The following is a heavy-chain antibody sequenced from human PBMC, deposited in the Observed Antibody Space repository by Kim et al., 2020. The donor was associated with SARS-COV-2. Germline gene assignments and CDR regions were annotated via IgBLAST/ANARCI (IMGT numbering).Heavy chain of an antibody. Sequence: GSLRLSCAASGFTFSDYYMSWIRQAPGKGLEWVSYISSSSRHTNYADSVKGRFTIFRDNAKNSLYLQMNSLRAEDTAVYYCARDRYGDYVAVYNYYDYGMDVWGQGTTVTVSS. CDR2: ISSSSRHT. J-gene: IGHJ6*02. V-gene: IGHV3-11*06. D-gene: IGHD4-17*01. CDR3: ARDRYGDYVAVYNYYDYGMDV. CDR1: GFTFSDYY.